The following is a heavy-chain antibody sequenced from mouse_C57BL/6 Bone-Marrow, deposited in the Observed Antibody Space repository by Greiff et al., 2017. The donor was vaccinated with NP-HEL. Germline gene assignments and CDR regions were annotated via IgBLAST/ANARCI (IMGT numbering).Heavy chain of an antibody. V-gene: IGHV5-15*01. Sequence: EVQVVESGGGLVQPGGSLKLSCAASGFTFSDYGMAWVRQAPRKGPEWVAFISNLAYSIYYADTVTGRFTISSENAKNTLYLEMRSLRSEDTAMYYCARQRPYYAKDYWGQGTSVTVSS. CDR1: GFTFSDYG. J-gene: IGHJ4*01. CDR2: ISNLAYSI. CDR3: ARQRPYYAKDY.